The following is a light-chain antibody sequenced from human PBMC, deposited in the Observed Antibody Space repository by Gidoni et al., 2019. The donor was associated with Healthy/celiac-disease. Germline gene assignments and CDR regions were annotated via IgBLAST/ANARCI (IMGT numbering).Light chain of an antibody. CDR1: QDIRNY. Sequence: DIQMTQSPSSLSASVGDRVTITCQASQDIRNYLNWYQQKPGKAPKLLIYDASNLETGVPSRFSGSGSGTDFTFTIISLQPEDIATYYCQQYDNLPWTFGQGTKVEIK. V-gene: IGKV1-33*01. J-gene: IGKJ1*01. CDR3: QQYDNLPWT. CDR2: DAS.